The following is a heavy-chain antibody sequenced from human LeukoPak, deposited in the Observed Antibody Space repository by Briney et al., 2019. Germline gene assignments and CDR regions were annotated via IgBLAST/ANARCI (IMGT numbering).Heavy chain of an antibody. Sequence: GGSMRLSCAASGFIFTDYWMHWVCQGPGKELVWVARISGDGRGTTYADSVKGRFTISRDNAKSTAFLQMKSLRAEDTAVYYCARDGQGLHYWGQGALVTVSS. V-gene: IGHV3-74*01. CDR3: ARDGQGLHY. J-gene: IGHJ4*02. CDR2: ISGDGRGT. D-gene: IGHD4-11*01. CDR1: GFIFTDYW.